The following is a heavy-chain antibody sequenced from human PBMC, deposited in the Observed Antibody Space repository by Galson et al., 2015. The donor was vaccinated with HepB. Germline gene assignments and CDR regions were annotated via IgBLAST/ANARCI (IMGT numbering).Heavy chain of an antibody. CDR1: GGTFSSYA. CDR2: IIPIFGTA. V-gene: IGHV1-69*13. J-gene: IGHJ6*02. Sequence: SVKVSCRASGGTFSSYAISWVRQAPGQGLEWMGGIIPIFGTANYAQKFQGRVTITADESTSTAYMELSSLRSEDTAVYYCARGEQQLVRNYYYYGMDVWGQGTTVTVSS. D-gene: IGHD6-13*01. CDR3: ARGEQQLVRNYYYYGMDV.